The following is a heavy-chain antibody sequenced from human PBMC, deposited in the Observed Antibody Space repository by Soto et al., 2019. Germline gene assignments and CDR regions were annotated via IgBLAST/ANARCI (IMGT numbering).Heavy chain of an antibody. Sequence: SQTLPLTSNVLGAYISDYYWSWIRQPPGKGLEWIGYTYYSGSTNYSPSLKSRVTMSVDTSKNQFSLKLKSVTAEDTAVYYCARTYRTGGNSYPGGNWFDPWRQGTLVTVPS. CDR1: GAYISDYY. J-gene: IGHJ5*02. V-gene: IGHV4-59*01. D-gene: IGHD2-8*02. CDR2: TYYSGST. CDR3: ARTYRTGGNSYPGGNWFDP.